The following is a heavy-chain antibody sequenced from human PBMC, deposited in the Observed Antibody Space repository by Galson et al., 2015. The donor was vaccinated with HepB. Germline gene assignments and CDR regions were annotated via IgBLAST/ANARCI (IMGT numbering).Heavy chain of an antibody. CDR3: AVGGYGSGTYYIPYYYYAMDV. CDR1: GFTFSSYE. Sequence: SLRLSCAASGFTFSSYEMHWVRQAPGKGLEWVSSISSSGDTIYYADSVKGRFTISRDNAKNSLYLQMNSLRAEDTAVYYCAVGGYGSGTYYIPYYYYAMDVWGQGTTVTVSS. D-gene: IGHD3-10*01. CDR2: ISSSGDTI. J-gene: IGHJ6*02. V-gene: IGHV3-48*03.